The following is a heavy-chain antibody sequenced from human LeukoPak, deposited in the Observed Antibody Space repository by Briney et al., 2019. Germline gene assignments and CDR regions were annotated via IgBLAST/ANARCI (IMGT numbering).Heavy chain of an antibody. CDR2: TNPFNGNT. D-gene: IGHD3-10*01. CDR1: GYTFANYG. V-gene: IGHV1-18*01. CDR3: ARDLFPDYYGSGSFPPPPDS. Sequence: ASVKVSCKASGYTFANYGIGWVRQAPGQGLEWMGWTNPFNGNTNNAQNFQGRVTVTTDTSTSTAYMELRSLRSDDTAVYYCARDLFPDYYGSGSFPPPPDSGGKETLVIVSS. J-gene: IGHJ5*01.